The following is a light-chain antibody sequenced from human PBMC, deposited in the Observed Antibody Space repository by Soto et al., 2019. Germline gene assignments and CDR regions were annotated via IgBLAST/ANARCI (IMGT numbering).Light chain of an antibody. V-gene: IGKV1-27*01. Sequence: DIQMTQSPTSLSASVGDRVTITCRASQGIRNYVAWYQQKPGKVPKLLIYSASTLQSGVPSRFSGSGSGTDFTLTISSLQPEDVATYFCQKFNTAPLTFGQGTRLEIK. CDR1: QGIRNY. J-gene: IGKJ5*01. CDR3: QKFNTAPLT. CDR2: SAS.